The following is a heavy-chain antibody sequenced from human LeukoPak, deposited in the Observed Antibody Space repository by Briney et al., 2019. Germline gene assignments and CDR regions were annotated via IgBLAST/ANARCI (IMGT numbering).Heavy chain of an antibody. D-gene: IGHD6-19*01. V-gene: IGHV3-23*01. J-gene: IGHJ4*02. CDR3: AKGPQWPVYFDC. Sequence: GGSLRLSCAASGFTFSTFAMSWVRQAPGKGLDWVSAISGSGGSTYYADSVKGRFTISRDNSKNTLSLQMNSLKAEDTAVYYCAKGPQWPVYFDCWGQGTLVTVSS. CDR2: ISGSGGST. CDR1: GFTFSTFA.